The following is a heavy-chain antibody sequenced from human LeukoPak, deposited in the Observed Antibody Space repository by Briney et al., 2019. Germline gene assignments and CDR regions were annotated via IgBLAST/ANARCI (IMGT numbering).Heavy chain of an antibody. D-gene: IGHD1-26*01. CDR3: ARDEGAGYFDY. J-gene: IGHJ4*02. CDR1: GFTFSSYA. CDR2: ISYDGSNK. Sequence: GGSLRLSCAASGFTFSSYAMHWDRQAPGKGLEWVAVISYDGSNKYYADSVKGRFTISRDNSKNTLYLQMNSLRAEDTAVYYCARDEGAGYFDYWGQGTLVTVSS. V-gene: IGHV3-30-3*01.